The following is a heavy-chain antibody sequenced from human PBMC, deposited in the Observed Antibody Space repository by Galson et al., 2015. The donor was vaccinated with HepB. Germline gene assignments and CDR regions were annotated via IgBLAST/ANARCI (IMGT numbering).Heavy chain of an antibody. V-gene: IGHV3-43*01. CDR3: AKDRSFGYGPFDY. J-gene: IGHJ4*02. CDR2: ISWDGGST. D-gene: IGHD5-18*01. Sequence: SLRLSCAASGFTFDDYTMHWARQAPGKGLEWVSLISWDGGSTYYADSVKGRFTISRDNSKNSLYLQMNSLRTEDTALYYCAKDRSFGYGPFDYWGQGTLVTVSS. CDR1: GFTFDDYT.